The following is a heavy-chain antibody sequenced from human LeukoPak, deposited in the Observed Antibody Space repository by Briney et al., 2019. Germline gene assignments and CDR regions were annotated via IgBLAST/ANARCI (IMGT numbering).Heavy chain of an antibody. CDR2: IYTSGST. J-gene: IGHJ4*02. CDR3: ARGSSVGFVVVTADYFDY. V-gene: IGHV4-61*02. Sequence: SQTLSLTCTVSGGSISSGSHYWSWIRQPAGKGLEWIGRIYTSGSTNYNPSLKSRVTISVDTSKNQFSLKLSSVTAADTAVYLCARGSSVGFVVVTADYFDYWGQGTLVTVSS. CDR1: GGSISSGSHY. D-gene: IGHD2-21*02.